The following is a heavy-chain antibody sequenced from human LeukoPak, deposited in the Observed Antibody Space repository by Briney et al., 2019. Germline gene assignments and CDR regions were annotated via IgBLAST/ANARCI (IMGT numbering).Heavy chain of an antibody. V-gene: IGHV3-21*01. Sequence: GGSLRLSCAASGFTLSNYEMNWVRQAPGKGLEWVSSISSSSSYIYYADSVKGRFAISRDNAKNSLYLQMNSLRAEDTAVYYCARDRLGILGATYEFDYWGQGTLVTVSS. CDR1: GFTLSNYE. CDR2: ISSSSSYI. D-gene: IGHD1-26*01. J-gene: IGHJ4*02. CDR3: ARDRLGILGATYEFDY.